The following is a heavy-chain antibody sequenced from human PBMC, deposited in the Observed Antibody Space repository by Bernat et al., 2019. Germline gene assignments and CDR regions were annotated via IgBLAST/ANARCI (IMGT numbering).Heavy chain of an antibody. CDR2: INQDGSEK. CDR1: GFTLSVYW. CDR3: GRLDWVTPAY. J-gene: IGHJ4*02. V-gene: IGHV3-7*03. Sequence: EVQLVESGGGLVQPGGSLRLSCAASGFTLSVYWINWVRQAPGKGLEWVASINQDGSEKYYVDSVKGRFAISKDNTRNSADLQMKGLRAEDTAVYFCGRLDWVTPAYWGQGALVTVPS. D-gene: IGHD2-21*02.